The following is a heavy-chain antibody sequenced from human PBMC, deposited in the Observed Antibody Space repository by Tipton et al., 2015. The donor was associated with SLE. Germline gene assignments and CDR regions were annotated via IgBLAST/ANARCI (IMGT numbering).Heavy chain of an antibody. Sequence: SLRLSCTASGFTFDDYTMSWVRQAPGKGLEWVSGINWNGGSTGYADSVKGRFTTSRDNSKNMVYLQMNSLRVDDTAVYYCARVIRYQLLSYYHYGMDVWGQGTTVTVSP. CDR2: INWNGGST. CDR1: GFTFDDYT. J-gene: IGHJ6*01. V-gene: IGHV3-20*04. CDR3: ARVIRYQLLSYYHYGMDV. D-gene: IGHD2-2*01.